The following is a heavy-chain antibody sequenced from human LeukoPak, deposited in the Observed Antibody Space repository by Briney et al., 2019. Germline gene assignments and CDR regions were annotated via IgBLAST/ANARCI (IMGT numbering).Heavy chain of an antibody. V-gene: IGHV1-2*02. CDR3: ARGGSGYSSGWSPRPHYYYYMDV. D-gene: IGHD6-19*01. CDR1: GYTFTGYY. J-gene: IGHJ6*03. Sequence: ASVKVSCKASGYTFTGYYMHWVRQAPGQGLEWMGWINPNSGGTDYAQKFQGRVTMTRNTSISTAYMELSSLRSEDTAVYYCARGGSGYSSGWSPRPHYYYYMDVWGKGTTVTISS. CDR2: INPNSGGT.